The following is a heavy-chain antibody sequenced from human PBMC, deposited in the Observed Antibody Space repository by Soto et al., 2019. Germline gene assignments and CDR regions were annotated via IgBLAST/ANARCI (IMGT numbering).Heavy chain of an antibody. J-gene: IGHJ1*01. V-gene: IGHV4-59*08. CDR1: GGSISTYY. D-gene: IGHD2-2*01. CDR2: IYYAGTT. CDR3: ARLGAFYQAMDS. Sequence: PEETLSLTCTVSGGSISTYYWSWIRQPPGKGLEWIGYIYYAGTTTYNPSLQSRVSISIDTSKNEVSLKLTSVTAADTAVYFCARLGAFYQAMDSWGQGTLVTVSS.